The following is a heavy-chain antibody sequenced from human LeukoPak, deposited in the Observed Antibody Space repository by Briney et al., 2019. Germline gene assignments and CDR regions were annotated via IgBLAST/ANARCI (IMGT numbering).Heavy chain of an antibody. D-gene: IGHD6-19*01. CDR3: ARLRRGIAVAGSRFDY. Sequence: SETLSLTCAVSGYSICNGYYWGCIRQPPGKGLEWIGSIYHSGSTYYNPSLKSRVTKSVDTSKNQFSLKLSSVTAADTAVYYCARLRRGIAVAGSRFDYWGQGTLVTVSS. CDR2: IYHSGST. J-gene: IGHJ4*02. CDR1: GYSICNGYY. V-gene: IGHV4-38-2*01.